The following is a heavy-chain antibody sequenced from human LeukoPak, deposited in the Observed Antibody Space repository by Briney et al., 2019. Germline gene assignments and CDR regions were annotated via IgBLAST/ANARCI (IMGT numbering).Heavy chain of an antibody. J-gene: IGHJ4*02. Sequence: GASVKVSCKASGYTFTNYGISWVRQAPGQGLEWMGWISAYNGNTNYAQKLQGRVTMTTDTSTSTAYMELRSLRSDDTAVYYCARSPTRYSSGWRLSGYFDYWGQGTLVTVSS. CDR2: ISAYNGNT. CDR1: GYTFTNYG. D-gene: IGHD6-19*01. CDR3: ARSPTRYSSGWRLSGYFDY. V-gene: IGHV1-18*01.